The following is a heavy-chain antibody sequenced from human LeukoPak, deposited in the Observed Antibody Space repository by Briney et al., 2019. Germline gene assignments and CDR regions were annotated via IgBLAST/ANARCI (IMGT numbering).Heavy chain of an antibody. CDR1: GGSISSYY. V-gene: IGHV4-4*07. J-gene: IGHJ4*02. CDR3: ARAGSHSSWIQVLFFDY. CDR2: IYTSGST. D-gene: IGHD6-13*01. Sequence: PSGTLSLTCTVSGGSISSYYWSWIRQPAGKGLEWIGRIYTSGSTNYNPSLKSRVAMSVDTSKNQFSLKLSSVTAADTAVYYCARAGSHSSWIQVLFFDYWGQGTLVTVSS.